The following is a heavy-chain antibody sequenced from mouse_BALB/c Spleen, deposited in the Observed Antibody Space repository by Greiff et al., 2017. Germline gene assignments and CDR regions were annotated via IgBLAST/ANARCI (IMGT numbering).Heavy chain of an antibody. D-gene: IGHD2-14*01. CDR1: GFTFSSYA. Sequence: EVKLVESGGGLVKPGGSLKLSCAASGFTFSSYAMSWVRQTPEKRLEWVATISSGGSYTYYPDSVKGRFTISRDNAKNTLYLQMSSLRSEDTAMYYCARDKVRGYFDVWGAGTTVTVSS. CDR2: ISSGGSYT. V-gene: IGHV5-9-3*01. J-gene: IGHJ1*01. CDR3: ARDKVRGYFDV.